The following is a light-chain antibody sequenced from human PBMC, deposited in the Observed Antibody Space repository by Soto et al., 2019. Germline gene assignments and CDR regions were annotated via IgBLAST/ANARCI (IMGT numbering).Light chain of an antibody. J-gene: IGLJ2*01. CDR2: DVS. CDR1: SSDVGGYNY. CDR3: CSYAGSFVV. V-gene: IGLV2-11*01. Sequence: QPVLTQPRSVSGSPGQSVTISCTGTSSDVGGYNYVSWYQQHPGKAPKLMIYDVSKRPSGVPDRFSGSKSGNTASLTISGLQAEDEADYYCCSYAGSFVVFDGGTQLTVL.